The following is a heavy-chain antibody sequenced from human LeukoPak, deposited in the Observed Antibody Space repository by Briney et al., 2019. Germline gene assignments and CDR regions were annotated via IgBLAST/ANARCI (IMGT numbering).Heavy chain of an antibody. CDR1: GGTFSSYA. CDR3: ATSNGGDTATFDY. V-gene: IGHV1-69*13. CDR2: IIPIFGTA. Sequence: AASVKVSCKASGGTFSSYAISWVRQAPGQGLEWMGGIIPIFGTANYAQKFQGRVTITADESTSTAYMELSSLRSEDTAVYYCATSNGGDTATFDYWGQGTLVTVSS. J-gene: IGHJ4*02. D-gene: IGHD5-18*01.